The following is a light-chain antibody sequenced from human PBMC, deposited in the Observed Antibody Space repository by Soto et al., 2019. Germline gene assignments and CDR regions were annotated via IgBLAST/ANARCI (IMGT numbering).Light chain of an antibody. CDR2: EVS. V-gene: IGLV2-8*01. CDR1: SSDVGGYNY. Sequence: QSVLTQPPSASGSFGQSVTISCTGTSSDVGGYNYVSWYQQHPGKAPKLMIYEVSERPSGVPDRFSGSKSGNTASLTVSGLQADDEAEYSCSSYSGTNYHYVFGTGTKVTVL. CDR3: SSYSGTNYHYV. J-gene: IGLJ1*01.